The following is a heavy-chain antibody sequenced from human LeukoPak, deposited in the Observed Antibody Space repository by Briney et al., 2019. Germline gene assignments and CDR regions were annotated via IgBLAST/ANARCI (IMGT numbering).Heavy chain of an antibody. J-gene: IGHJ4*02. D-gene: IGHD3-22*01. V-gene: IGHV3-20*01. CDR2: INWNGGST. CDR3: ARDYYDSSAFDY. Sequence: TGGSLRLSCAASGFTFDDYGMSWVRQAPGKGLEWVSGINWNGGSTGYADSMKGRFTISRDNAKNSLYLQMNSLRAEDTALYHCARDYYDSSAFDYWGQGTLVTVSS. CDR1: GFTFDDYG.